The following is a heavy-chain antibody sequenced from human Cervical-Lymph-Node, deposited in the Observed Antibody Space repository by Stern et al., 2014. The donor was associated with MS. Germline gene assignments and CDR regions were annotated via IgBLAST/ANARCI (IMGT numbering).Heavy chain of an antibody. CDR2: IYYGGST. D-gene: IGHD2-2*01. J-gene: IGHJ4*02. CDR3: ARDGYSSTEYYLEY. V-gene: IGHV4-61*01. Sequence: VQLVESGPGLVKPSETLSLTCTVSGDSISRRSYYWSWIRQPPGKGLKWIGFIYYGGSTKYNPSLNSRVTILQDSSKNQISLKLNSVTAADSAVYYCARDGYSSTEYYLEYWGQGILVTVSS. CDR1: GDSISRRSYY.